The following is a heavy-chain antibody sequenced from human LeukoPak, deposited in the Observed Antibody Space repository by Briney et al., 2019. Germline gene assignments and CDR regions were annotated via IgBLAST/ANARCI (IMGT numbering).Heavy chain of an antibody. CDR1: GCSISSYY. CDR3: ARGPGANWNYSPYYYYMDV. CDR2: IYTSGST. V-gene: IGHV4-4*07. D-gene: IGHD1-7*01. J-gene: IGHJ6*03. Sequence: KSSETLSLTCTVSGCSISSYYWSWIRQPAGKGLEWIGRIYTSGSTNYNPSLKSRVTMSVDTSKNQFSLKLSSVTAADTAVYYCARGPGANWNYSPYYYYMDVGGKGTTVTVS.